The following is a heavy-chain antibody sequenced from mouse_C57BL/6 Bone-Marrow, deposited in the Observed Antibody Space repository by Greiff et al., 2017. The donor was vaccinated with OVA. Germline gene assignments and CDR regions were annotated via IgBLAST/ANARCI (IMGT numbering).Heavy chain of an antibody. Sequence: QVQLQQPGAELVKPGASVKLSCKASGYTFTSYWMHWVKQRPGRGLEWIGRIDPKSGGTKYNEKFKSKATLTVDKPSSTAYMQLSSLTSEDSAVYDWARRGYDYDDWFAYWGQGTLVTVSA. CDR3: ARRGYDYDDWFAY. D-gene: IGHD2-4*01. CDR2: IDPKSGGT. V-gene: IGHV1-72*01. J-gene: IGHJ3*01. CDR1: GYTFTSYW.